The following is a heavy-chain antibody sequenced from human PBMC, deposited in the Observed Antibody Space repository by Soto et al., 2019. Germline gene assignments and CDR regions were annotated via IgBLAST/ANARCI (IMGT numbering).Heavy chain of an antibody. J-gene: IGHJ6*02. CDR3: ARDPGKGYCSXGSCPLLPFHYYYGMDV. V-gene: IGHV3-21*01. CDR2: ISSSSSYI. D-gene: IGHD2-15*01. Sequence: GSLRLSCAASGFTFSIYSMNWVRQAPGKGLEWVSSISSSSSYIYYADSVKGRFTISRDNAKNSLYLQMNSLRAEDTAVYYCARDPGKGYCSXGSCPLLPFHYYYGMDVWGQGTTVTVSS. CDR1: GFTFSIYS.